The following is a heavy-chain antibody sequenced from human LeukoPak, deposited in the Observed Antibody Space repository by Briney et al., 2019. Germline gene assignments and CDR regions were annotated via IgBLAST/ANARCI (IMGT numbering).Heavy chain of an antibody. CDR1: GYTFTSYG. CDR3: ARESGLRYFDWLLSAQEDYYYYGMDV. J-gene: IGHJ6*02. CDR2: ISAYNGNT. V-gene: IGHV1-18*01. D-gene: IGHD3-9*01. Sequence: GASVKVSCKASGYTFTSYGISWVRQAPGQGLEWMGWISAYNGNTNYAQKLQGRVTMTTDTSTSTAYMELRSLRSDDTAVYYCARESGLRYFDWLLSAQEDYYYYGMDVWGQGTTVTVSS.